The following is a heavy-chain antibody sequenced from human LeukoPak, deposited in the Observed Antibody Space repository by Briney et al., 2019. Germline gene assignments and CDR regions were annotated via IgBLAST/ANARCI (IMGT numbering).Heavy chain of an antibody. J-gene: IGHJ4*02. CDR2: ITAGGNT. CDR3: AKDLEAGY. Sequence: GGSLRLSCAASGFTFSIYAMTWVRQAPGKGLEWVSSITAGGNTYYADSVKGRFTVSRDNSKNTLYLQMNSLRDEDTAVYYCAKDLEAGYWGQGTLVTVSS. V-gene: IGHV3-23*01. CDR1: GFTFSIYA. D-gene: IGHD6-25*01.